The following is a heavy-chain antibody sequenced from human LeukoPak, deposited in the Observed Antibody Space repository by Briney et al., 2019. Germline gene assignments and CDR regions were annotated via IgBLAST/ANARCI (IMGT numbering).Heavy chain of an antibody. D-gene: IGHD3-10*01. V-gene: IGHV1-2*02. CDR2: INPNSGGT. CDR1: GYSFSGYY. J-gene: IGHJ4*02. Sequence: ASVKVSCKAPGYSFSGYYIQWVRQAPGQGLEWMGWINPNSGGTNYAEKFQGRVTMTRDTSITTAYLELSSLTSDDTAVYFCAKDRVRNPFLRGIKSEYDSWGQGTLVTVSS. CDR3: AKDRVRNPFLRGIKSEYDS.